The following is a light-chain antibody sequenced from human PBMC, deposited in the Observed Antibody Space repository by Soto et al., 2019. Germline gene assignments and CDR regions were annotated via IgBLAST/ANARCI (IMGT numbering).Light chain of an antibody. CDR1: LNLSRN. V-gene: IGKV3-15*01. Sequence: EMVMTQSPATLSVSPGERATLSCRASLNLSRNLAWYQQQPGQAPRLLIYGASTRATGIPARFSGSGSGTDFTLTISSLQSEDFAVYYCQQYDNWPHTFGQGTKLEIK. CDR3: QQYDNWPHT. CDR2: GAS. J-gene: IGKJ2*01.